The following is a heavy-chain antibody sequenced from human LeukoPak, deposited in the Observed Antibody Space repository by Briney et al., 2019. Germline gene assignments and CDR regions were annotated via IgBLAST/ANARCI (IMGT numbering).Heavy chain of an antibody. V-gene: IGHV1-2*02. CDR1: GYTFTGYY. D-gene: IGHD6-19*01. J-gene: IGHJ4*02. CDR2: INPNSGGT. Sequence: ASVKVSCKTSGYTFTGYYMHWVRQAPGQGLEWMGWINPNSGGTNYAQKFQGRVTMTRDTPISTAYMELSRLRSDDTAVYYCARHPIAVAGIYFDYWGQGTLVTVSS. CDR3: ARHPIAVAGIYFDY.